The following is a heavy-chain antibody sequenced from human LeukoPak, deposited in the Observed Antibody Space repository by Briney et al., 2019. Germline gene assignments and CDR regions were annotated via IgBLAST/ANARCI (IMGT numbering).Heavy chain of an antibody. CDR2: IGGSDGIT. Sequence: GGSLRLSCEVSGFTFSSYVMSWVRQAPGKGPEWVAYIGGSDGITSYADSVKGRFTISRDNSKNTVYLEMNSLRAEDTAVYYCVKGGRGADCSFDYWGQGTLVTVSS. CDR1: GFTFSSYV. V-gene: IGHV3-23*01. CDR3: VKGGRGADCSFDY. D-gene: IGHD4-11*01. J-gene: IGHJ4*02.